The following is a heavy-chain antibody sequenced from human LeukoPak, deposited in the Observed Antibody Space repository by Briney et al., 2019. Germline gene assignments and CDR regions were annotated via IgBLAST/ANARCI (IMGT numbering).Heavy chain of an antibody. CDR3: ARAGYSYGTGYYFDY. V-gene: IGHV4-59*01. Sequence: SETLSLTCTVSGGSISTYYWSWIRLPPGKGLEWIGYIYYTGATYYNPSLKSRVTISLDTSKNHFSLKLSSVTAADAAVYYCARAGYSYGTGYYFDYWGQGALVTVSS. CDR2: IYYTGAT. D-gene: IGHD5-18*01. J-gene: IGHJ4*02. CDR1: GGSISTYY.